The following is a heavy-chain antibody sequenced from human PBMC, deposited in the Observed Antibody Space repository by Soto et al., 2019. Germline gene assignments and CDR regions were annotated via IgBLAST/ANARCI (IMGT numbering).Heavy chain of an antibody. V-gene: IGHV3-21*01. J-gene: IGHJ4*02. CDR3: ARSTWIQQWLLDY. D-gene: IGHD5-18*01. Sequence: PGGSLRLSCAASGFTFSTYSMVWVRQAPGKGLEWVSSISSSNSYIYYADSVKGRFTFSRDNPKNSLYLQMNDLRAEDTAVYYCARSTWIQQWLLDYWGQGTLVTVSS. CDR1: GFTFSTYS. CDR2: ISSSNSYI.